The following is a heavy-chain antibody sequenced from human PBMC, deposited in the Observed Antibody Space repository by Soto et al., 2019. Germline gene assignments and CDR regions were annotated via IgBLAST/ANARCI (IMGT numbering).Heavy chain of an antibody. D-gene: IGHD2-2*01. CDR2: IIPIFGTA. J-gene: IGHJ6*02. Sequence: QVQLVQSGAEVKKPGSSVKVSCKASGGTFSSYAISWVRQAPGQGLEWMGGIIPIFGTANYAQKFQGRVKITADESTSTAYMELSSLRSEDTAVYYCARDRDCISTSCYFSSYYCRDVWGQGTTVTVSS. V-gene: IGHV1-69*12. CDR1: GGTFSSYA. CDR3: ARDRDCISTSCYFSSYYCRDV.